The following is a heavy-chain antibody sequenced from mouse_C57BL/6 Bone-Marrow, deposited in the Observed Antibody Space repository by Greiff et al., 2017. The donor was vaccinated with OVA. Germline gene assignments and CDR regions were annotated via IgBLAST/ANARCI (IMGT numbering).Heavy chain of an antibody. V-gene: IGHV5-17*01. CDR2: ISSGSSTI. J-gene: IGHJ4*01. CDR3: AGGYYGGFYAMDY. D-gene: IGHD1-1*02. CDR1: GFTFSDYG. Sequence: EVQGVESGGGLVKPGGSLKLSCAASGFTFSDYGMHWVRQAPEKGLEWVAYISSGSSTIYYADTVKGRFTISRDNAKNTLFLQMTSLRSEDTAMDYCAGGYYGGFYAMDYWGQGTSVTVSS.